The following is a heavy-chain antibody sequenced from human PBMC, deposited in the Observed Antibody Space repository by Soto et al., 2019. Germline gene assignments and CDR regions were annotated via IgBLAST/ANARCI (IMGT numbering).Heavy chain of an antibody. CDR2: IYYSGST. D-gene: IGHD6-6*01. CDR1: GGSIRSSRYY. J-gene: IGHJ5*02. V-gene: IGHV4-39*01. Sequence: SETLSLTGTVSGGSIRSSRYYWGWIRQPPGKGLEWIGSIYYSGSTSQNPSLKSRVTISVDTSKNQFSLKLRSVTAPDTAIYYCASQERYNSSPLGYNWFDPWGQGTLVTVSS. CDR3: ASQERYNSSPLGYNWFDP.